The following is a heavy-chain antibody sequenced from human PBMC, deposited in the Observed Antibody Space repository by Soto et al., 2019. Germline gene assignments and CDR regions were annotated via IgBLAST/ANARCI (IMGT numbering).Heavy chain of an antibody. Sequence: GGSLRLSCAASGFNVNSDYMNWVRQTPGKGLEWVASTYSGETTYYADSVRGRSTISSDKSKNTLYFQLSSLRIEDTAVYYCTRDGRGLGRLSLFEYWGQGVLVTVSS. CDR1: GFNVNSDY. CDR2: TYSGETT. V-gene: IGHV3-53*01. CDR3: TRDGRGLGRLSLFEY. J-gene: IGHJ4*02. D-gene: IGHD2-21*02.